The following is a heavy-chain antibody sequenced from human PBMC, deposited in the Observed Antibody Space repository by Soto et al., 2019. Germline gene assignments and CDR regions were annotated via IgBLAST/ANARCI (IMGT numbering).Heavy chain of an antibody. J-gene: IGHJ4*02. CDR2: IDPSDSYT. Sequence: PGESLKISCKGSGYSFTSYWISWVRQMPGKGLEWMGRIDPSDSYTNYSPSFQGHVTISADKSISTAYMQWSSLKASDTAMYYCARQKHNVDTVDFDYWGQGTLVTVSS. CDR3: ARQKHNVDTVDFDY. CDR1: GYSFTSYW. D-gene: IGHD5-18*01. V-gene: IGHV5-10-1*01.